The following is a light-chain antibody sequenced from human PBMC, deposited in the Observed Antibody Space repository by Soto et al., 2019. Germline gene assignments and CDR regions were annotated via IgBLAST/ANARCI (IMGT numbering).Light chain of an antibody. CDR1: SSNIGAGYD. CDR3: QSYDSSLSVYV. CDR2: ANG. V-gene: IGLV1-40*01. Sequence: QSVLTQPPSVSGAPGQRVTISCTGSSSNIGAGYDVHWYQQLPGTAPKLLIYANGNRPSGVPDRFSGSKSGTSASLAITGLQAEDEADYYCQSYDSSLSVYVFGTGTQLTVL. J-gene: IGLJ1*01.